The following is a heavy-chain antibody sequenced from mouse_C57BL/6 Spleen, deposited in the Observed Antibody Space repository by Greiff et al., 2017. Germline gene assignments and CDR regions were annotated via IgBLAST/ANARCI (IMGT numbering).Heavy chain of an antibody. V-gene: IGHV1-69*01. CDR1: GYTFTSYW. D-gene: IGHD3-1*01. J-gene: IGHJ4*01. Sequence: QVQLKQPGAELVMPGASVKLSCKASGYTFTSYWMHWVKQRPGQGLEWIGEIDPSDSYTNYNQKFKGKSTLTVDKSSSTAYMQLSSLTSEDSAVYYCAVRGYHGAMDYWGQGTSVTVSS. CDR3: AVRGYHGAMDY. CDR2: IDPSDSYT.